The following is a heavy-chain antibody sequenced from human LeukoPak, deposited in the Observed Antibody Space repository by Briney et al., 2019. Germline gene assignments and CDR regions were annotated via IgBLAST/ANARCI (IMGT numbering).Heavy chain of an antibody. CDR1: GFTFSSYD. Sequence: GGSLRLSCAASGFTFSSYDMHWVRQATGKGLEWVSVIYSGGSTYYADSVKGRFTISRDNSKNTLYLQMNSLRAEDTAVYYCANLYGYRNFDPWGQGTLVTVSS. J-gene: IGHJ5*02. V-gene: IGHV3-53*01. CDR3: ANLYGYRNFDP. D-gene: IGHD5-24*01. CDR2: IYSGGST.